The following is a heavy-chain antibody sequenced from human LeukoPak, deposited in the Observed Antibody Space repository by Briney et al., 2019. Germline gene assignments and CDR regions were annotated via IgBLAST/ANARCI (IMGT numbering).Heavy chain of an antibody. D-gene: IGHD3-3*01. CDR1: GYTFTSYD. CDR3: ARQSVLRFLEWSSTGFDP. V-gene: IGHV1-8*01. J-gene: IGHJ5*02. Sequence: ALVKVSCKASGYTFTSYDINWVRQATGQGLEWMGWMNPNSGNTGYAQKFQGRVTMTRNTSISTAYMELSSLRSEDTAVYYCARQSVLRFLEWSSTGFDPWGQGTLVTVSS. CDR2: MNPNSGNT.